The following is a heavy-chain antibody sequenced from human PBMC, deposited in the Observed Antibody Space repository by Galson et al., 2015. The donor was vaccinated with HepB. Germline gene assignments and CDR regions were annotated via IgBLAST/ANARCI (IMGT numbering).Heavy chain of an antibody. CDR3: ARKVVGASGAFDI. CDR1: GYKFTSYY. D-gene: IGHD1-26*01. J-gene: IGHJ3*02. CDR2: INPSGGST. Sequence: SVKVSCKASGYKFTSYYMHWVRQAPGQGLEWMGIINPSGGSTDYAQKFRGRLTMTRDTSTSTVFMELSSLRSEDTAVYYCARKVVGASGAFDIWGQGTMVTVSS. V-gene: IGHV1-46*01.